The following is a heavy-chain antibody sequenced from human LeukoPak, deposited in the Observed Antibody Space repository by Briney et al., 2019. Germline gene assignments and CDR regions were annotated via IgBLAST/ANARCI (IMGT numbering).Heavy chain of an antibody. CDR2: IRGSGRST. V-gene: IGHV3-23*01. J-gene: IGHJ4*02. D-gene: IGHD3-16*01. CDR3: AKASWVSSADAVL. CDR1: GFTFSTYA. Sequence: GGSLRLSCAASGFTFSTYAMAWVRQAPGKGLEWVSGIRGSGRSTYYADSVKGRFTISRDESRNTVYLQLTYLRVEDTAVYYCAKASWVSSADAVLWGQGTPVTVSS.